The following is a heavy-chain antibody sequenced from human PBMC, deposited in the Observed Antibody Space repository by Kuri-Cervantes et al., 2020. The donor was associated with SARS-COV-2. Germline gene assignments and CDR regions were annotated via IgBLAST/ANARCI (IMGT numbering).Heavy chain of an antibody. CDR1: GFTFSSYW. Sequence: GESLKISCAASGFTFSSYWMSWVRQAPGEGLEWVANIKQDGSEKYYVDSVKGRFTISRDNAKNSLYLQMNSLRAEDTAVYYCARIPGYSSGWLAFDIWGQGTMVTVSS. CDR2: IKQDGSEK. CDR3: ARIPGYSSGWLAFDI. D-gene: IGHD6-19*01. J-gene: IGHJ3*02. V-gene: IGHV3-7*04.